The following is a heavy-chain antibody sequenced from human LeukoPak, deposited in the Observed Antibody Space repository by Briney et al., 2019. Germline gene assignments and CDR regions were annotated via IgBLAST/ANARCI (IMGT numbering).Heavy chain of an antibody. J-gene: IGHJ6*02. D-gene: IGHD3-10*01. V-gene: IGHV3-74*01. Sequence: GGSLRLSCAASGFAFSAYWMHWVRQAPGKGLEWVSRINEDATTITYADSVKGRFIISRDNSKKSLYLQMNNLRAEDTAVYYCAKDQVTMVRGVTTRLKYYYYGMDVWGQGTTVTVSS. CDR1: GFAFSAYW. CDR2: INEDATTI. CDR3: AKDQVTMVRGVTTRLKYYYYGMDV.